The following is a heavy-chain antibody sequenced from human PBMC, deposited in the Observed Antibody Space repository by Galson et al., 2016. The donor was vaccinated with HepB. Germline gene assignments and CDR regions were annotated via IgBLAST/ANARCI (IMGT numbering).Heavy chain of an antibody. J-gene: IGHJ4*02. CDR1: GDSVSSRTAS. Sequence: CAISGDSVSSRTASWNWIRQSPPRGLEWLGRTYYRSKCYNEYATSVAGRININPDTTENHFSLHLNSVTPEDTAIYYCARAWTSRPSTRQTDHFDYWGQGTLVTVSS. V-gene: IGHV6-1*01. CDR2: TYYRSKCYN. D-gene: IGHD1-1*01. CDR3: ARAWTSRPSTRQTDHFDY.